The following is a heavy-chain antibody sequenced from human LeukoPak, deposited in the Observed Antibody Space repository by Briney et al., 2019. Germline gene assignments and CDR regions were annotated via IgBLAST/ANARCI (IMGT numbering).Heavy chain of an antibody. Sequence: GGSLRLSCTDSGFTFRNCWVTWVRQAPGKGLEWVASIKQDGSEKFYVDSVKGRFTISRDNAKNLLSLQMNSLRAEDTAVYYCARSMTGYYYYAVDVWGQGTTVTVSS. D-gene: IGHD6-6*01. V-gene: IGHV3-7*01. CDR2: IKQDGSEK. CDR3: ARSMTGYYYYAVDV. J-gene: IGHJ6*02. CDR1: GFTFRNCW.